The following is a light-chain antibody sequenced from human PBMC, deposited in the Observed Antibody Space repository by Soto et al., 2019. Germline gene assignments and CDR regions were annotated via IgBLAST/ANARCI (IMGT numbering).Light chain of an antibody. CDR1: SSDVGGYNY. Sequence: QSALTQPPSASGSPGQSVTISCTGTSSDVGGYNYVSWYQQHPGKAPKLMIYEVSKWPSGVPDRFSGSKSGNTASLTVSGLQAEDEADYYCSSYAGSNNPPVVFGGGTKLTVL. V-gene: IGLV2-8*01. CDR2: EVS. CDR3: SSYAGSNNPPVV. J-gene: IGLJ2*01.